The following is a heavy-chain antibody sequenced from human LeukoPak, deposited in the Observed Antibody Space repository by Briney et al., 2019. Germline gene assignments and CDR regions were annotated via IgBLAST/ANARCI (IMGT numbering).Heavy chain of an antibody. D-gene: IGHD6-19*01. Sequence: GSLRLSCAASGFTFSSYAMSWVRQAPGKGLEWVSAISGSGDSTYYGDSVKGRFTISRDNSKNTLYLQMNSLRAEDTAVYYCARDPTSGGWYEGYFDYWGQGTLVTVSS. CDR1: GFTFSSYA. CDR3: ARDPTSGGWYEGYFDY. V-gene: IGHV3-23*01. CDR2: ISGSGDST. J-gene: IGHJ4*02.